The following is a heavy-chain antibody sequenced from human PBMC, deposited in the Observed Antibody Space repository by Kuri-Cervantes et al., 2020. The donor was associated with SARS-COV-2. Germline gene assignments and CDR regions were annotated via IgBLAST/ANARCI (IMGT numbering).Heavy chain of an antibody. D-gene: IGHD6-19*01. Sequence: ASVKVSCKGSGYSFTSYWISWVRQAPGQGLEWMGWISAYNGDTNYAQKLQGRVTMTTDTSTSTAYMELRSLRSDDTAVYYCARATLAVAGDNFDYWGQGTLVTVSS. CDR2: ISAYNGDT. CDR3: ARATLAVAGDNFDY. J-gene: IGHJ4*02. V-gene: IGHV1-18*04. CDR1: GYSFTSYW.